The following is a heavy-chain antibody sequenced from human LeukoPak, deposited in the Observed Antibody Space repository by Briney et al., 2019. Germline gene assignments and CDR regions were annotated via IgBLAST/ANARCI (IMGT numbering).Heavy chain of an antibody. CDR1: GFTFSSYA. CDR3: ATISGSFEYLDY. J-gene: IGHJ4*02. V-gene: IGHV3-23*01. CDR2: ISASGGVT. D-gene: IGHD1-26*01. Sequence: GGSLRLSCAASGFTFSSYAMSWVRQAPGKGLEWVSRISASGGVTYSAESVRGRFTISRDNSKNTLYLQMNSLRVDDTAAYYCATISGSFEYLDYWGQGTLVTVSS.